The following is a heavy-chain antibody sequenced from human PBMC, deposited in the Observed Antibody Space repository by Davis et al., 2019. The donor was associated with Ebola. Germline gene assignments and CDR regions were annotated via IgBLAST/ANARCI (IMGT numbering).Heavy chain of an antibody. CDR1: GFTFSSYA. Sequence: GGSLRLSCAASGFTFSSYAMHWVRQAPGKGLEYVSAISSNGGSTYYANSVKGRFTISRDNSKNTLYLQMNSLRAEDTAVYYCAKGIAPYYYGSGSYFVFVNWGQGTLVTVSS. J-gene: IGHJ4*02. CDR3: AKGIAPYYYGSGSYFVFVN. CDR2: ISSNGGST. V-gene: IGHV3-64*01. D-gene: IGHD3-10*01.